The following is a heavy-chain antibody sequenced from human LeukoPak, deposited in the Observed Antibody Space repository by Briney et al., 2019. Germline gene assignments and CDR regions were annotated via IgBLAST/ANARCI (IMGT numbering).Heavy chain of an antibody. V-gene: IGHV3-23*01. CDR1: GFTFSSYT. CDR3: AKDRGFSLIAVAGTDY. CDR2: ISGSGGST. J-gene: IGHJ4*02. Sequence: QPGGSLRLSCAASGFTFSSYTMSWVRQAPGKGLEWVSAISGSGGSTYYADSVKGRFTISRDNSKNTLYLQMNSLRAEDTAVYYCAKDRGFSLIAVAGTDYWGQGTLVTVSS. D-gene: IGHD6-19*01.